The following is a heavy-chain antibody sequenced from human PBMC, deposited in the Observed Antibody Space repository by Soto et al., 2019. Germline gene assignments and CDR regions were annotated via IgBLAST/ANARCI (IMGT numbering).Heavy chain of an antibody. CDR3: AKPLVRGANPPIDY. CDR1: GFTFSSYG. D-gene: IGHD3-10*01. J-gene: IGHJ4*02. CDR2: ISYDGSNK. Sequence: PGGSLRLSCAASGFTFSSYGMHWVRQAPGKGLEWVAVISYDGSNKYYADSVKGRFTISRDNSKNTLYLQMNSLRAEDTAVYYCAKPLVRGANPPIDYWGQGTLVTVSS. V-gene: IGHV3-30*18.